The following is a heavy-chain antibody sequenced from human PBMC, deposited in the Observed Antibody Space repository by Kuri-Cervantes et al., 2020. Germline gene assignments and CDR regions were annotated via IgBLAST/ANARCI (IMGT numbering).Heavy chain of an antibody. J-gene: IGHJ6*02. CDR3: ARSVRYSSSWSYYYYYGMDV. CDR1: GFTFSSYA. V-gene: IGHV3-30-3*01. CDR2: ISYDGSNK. D-gene: IGHD6-13*01. Sequence: GESLKISCAASGFTFSSYAMSWVRQAPGKGLEWVAVISYDGSNKYYADSVKGRFTISRDNAKNSLYLQMNSLRAEDTAVHYCARSVRYSSSWSYYYYYGMDVWGQGTTVTVSS.